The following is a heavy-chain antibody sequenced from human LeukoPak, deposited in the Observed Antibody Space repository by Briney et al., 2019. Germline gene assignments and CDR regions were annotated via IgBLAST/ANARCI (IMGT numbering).Heavy chain of an antibody. CDR2: ISSSGSTI. CDR3: ARAAYSSTWYSRYFGL. CDR1: GFTFSSYE. V-gene: IGHV3-48*03. Sequence: GGSLRLSCAASGFTFSSYEMNWVRQAPGKGLEWVSYISSSGSTIYYADSVKGRFTISRDNAKNSLYLQMNSLRAGDTAVYYCARAAYSSTWYSRYFGLWGRGTLVTVSS. J-gene: IGHJ2*01. D-gene: IGHD6-13*01.